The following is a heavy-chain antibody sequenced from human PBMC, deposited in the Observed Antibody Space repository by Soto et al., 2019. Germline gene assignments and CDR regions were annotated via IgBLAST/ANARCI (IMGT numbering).Heavy chain of an antibody. D-gene: IGHD6-13*01. CDR2: IDPTDSYT. V-gene: IGHV5-10-1*01. CDR3: ASTKQAESIAAAGTLHHYGMDV. J-gene: IGHJ6*02. Sequence: GESLKISCQASGYSFTTYWISWVRQMPGKGLECMGRIDPTDSYTDYGPSFEGHVTMSVDRSINTAYMELSSLRSEDTAVYYCASTKQAESIAAAGTLHHYGMDVWGQGTTVTVSS. CDR1: GYSFTTYW.